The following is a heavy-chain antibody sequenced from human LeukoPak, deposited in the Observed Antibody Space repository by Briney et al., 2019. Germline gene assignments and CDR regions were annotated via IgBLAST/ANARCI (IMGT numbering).Heavy chain of an antibody. CDR3: AKDRDDYGDYERLDY. Sequence: GGSLRLSCAASGFTFSDYYMSWIRQAPGKGLEWVSYISSSSNYTDYADSVKGRFTISRDNAKNSLYLQMNSLRAEDTAVYYCAKDRDDYGDYERLDYWGQGTLVTVSS. V-gene: IGHV3-11*06. CDR1: GFTFSDYY. J-gene: IGHJ4*02. CDR2: ISSSSNYT. D-gene: IGHD4-17*01.